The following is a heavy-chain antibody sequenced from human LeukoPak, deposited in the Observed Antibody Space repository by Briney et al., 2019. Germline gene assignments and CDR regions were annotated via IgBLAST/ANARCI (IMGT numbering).Heavy chain of an antibody. J-gene: IGHJ4*02. CDR2: IYYRGST. D-gene: IGHD6-19*01. CDR1: GGSISSSSYY. Sequence: SETLSLTCTVSGGSISSSSYYWGWIRQPPGQGLEWIGSIYYRGSTYYNPSLKSRVTISVDTSKNQFSLKLSSVTAADTAVYYCATSRGSGFGYWGQGTLVTVSS. CDR3: ATSRGSGFGY. V-gene: IGHV4-39*07.